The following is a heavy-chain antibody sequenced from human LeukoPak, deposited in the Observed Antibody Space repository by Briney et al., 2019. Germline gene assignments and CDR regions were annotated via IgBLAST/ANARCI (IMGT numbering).Heavy chain of an antibody. CDR3: ARRSSSLFYFDY. Sequence: PSETLSLTCTVSGGSITSYYWSWIRQPPGKGQEWIGHILYSGSTKYNPSLKSRVTISVDTSKNQFSLKLSSVTAADTAVYYCARRSSSLFYFDYWGQGTLVTVS. J-gene: IGHJ4*02. CDR2: ILYSGST. D-gene: IGHD6-19*01. CDR1: GGSITSYY. V-gene: IGHV4-59*08.